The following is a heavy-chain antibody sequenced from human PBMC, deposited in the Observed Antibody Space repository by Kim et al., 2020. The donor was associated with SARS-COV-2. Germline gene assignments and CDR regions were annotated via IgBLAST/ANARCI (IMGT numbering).Heavy chain of an antibody. CDR3: ARDGDIVATWDY. D-gene: IGHD5-12*01. J-gene: IGHJ4*02. CDR2: IYYSGST. CDR1: GGSISSSSYY. V-gene: IGHV4-39*07. Sequence: SETLSLTCTVSGGSISSSSYYWGWIRQPPGKGLEWIGSIYYSGSTYYNPSLKSRVTISVDTSKNQFSLKLSSVTAADTAVYYCARDGDIVATWDYWGQGTLVTVSS.